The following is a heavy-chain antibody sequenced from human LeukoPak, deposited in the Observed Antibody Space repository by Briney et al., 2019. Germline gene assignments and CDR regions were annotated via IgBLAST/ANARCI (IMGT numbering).Heavy chain of an antibody. J-gene: IGHJ6*03. CDR3: AKRGGIAAAGMLYYYYYMDV. Sequence: PGGSLRLSCAASGFTFSSYAMHWVRQAPGKGLEWVAFIRYDGSNKYYADSVKGRFTISRDNSKNTLYLQMNSLRAEDTAVYYCAKRGGIAAAGMLYYYYYMDVWGKGTTVTISS. CDR1: GFTFSSYA. D-gene: IGHD6-13*01. V-gene: IGHV3-30*02. CDR2: IRYDGSNK.